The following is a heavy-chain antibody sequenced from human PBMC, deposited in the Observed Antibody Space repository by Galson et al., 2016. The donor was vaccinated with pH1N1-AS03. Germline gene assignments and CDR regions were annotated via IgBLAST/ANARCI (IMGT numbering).Heavy chain of an antibody. CDR1: GYTLTRYY. D-gene: IGHD3-16*02. CDR2: IDPSGGPT. Sequence: SVKVSCKASGYTLTRYYMHWVRQAPGQGLEWMGIIDPSGGPTTYAPKFQDRITITADTSTSTVYMELVSLRSEDKAVYYCARRYYFDYWGQGTLVTVSS. V-gene: IGHV1-46*01. CDR3: ARRYYFDY. J-gene: IGHJ4*02.